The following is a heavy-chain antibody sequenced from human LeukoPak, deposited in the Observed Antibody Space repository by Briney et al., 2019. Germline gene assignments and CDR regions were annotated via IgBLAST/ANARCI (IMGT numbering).Heavy chain of an antibody. CDR3: ARIPAAMGGWYYYFYMDV. Sequence: GGSLRLSCAASGFTFSSYEMNWVRQAPGKGLEWVSYISSSGSTIYYADSVKGRFTISRDNAKNSLYLQMNSLRAEDTAVYYCARIPAAMGGWYYYFYMDVWGKGTTVTVSS. CDR2: ISSSGSTI. J-gene: IGHJ6*03. CDR1: GFTFSSYE. V-gene: IGHV3-48*03. D-gene: IGHD2-2*01.